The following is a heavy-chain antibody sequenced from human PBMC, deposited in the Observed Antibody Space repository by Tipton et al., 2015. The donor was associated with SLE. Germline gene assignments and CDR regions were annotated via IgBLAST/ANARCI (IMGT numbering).Heavy chain of an antibody. CDR2: IIPIFGTA. D-gene: IGHD3-16*01. CDR3: ARDPSRGIYQYYGMDV. J-gene: IGHJ6*02. CDR1: GGTFSSYA. V-gene: IGHV1-69*01. Sequence: QLVQSGAEVKKPGSSVKVSCKASGGTFSSYAISWVRQAPGQGLEWMGGIIPIFGTANYAQKFQGRVTITADESTSTGYMELSSLRAEDTAVYYCARDPSRGIYQYYGMDVWGRGTTVTVSS.